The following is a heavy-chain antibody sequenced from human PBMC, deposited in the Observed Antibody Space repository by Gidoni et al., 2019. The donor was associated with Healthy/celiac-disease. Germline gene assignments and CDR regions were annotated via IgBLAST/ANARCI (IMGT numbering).Heavy chain of an antibody. V-gene: IGHV4-39*02. D-gene: IGHD3-3*01. J-gene: IGHJ5*02. Sequence: QLQLQESGPGLVKPSETLSLTCTVSGGSISSSSYYWGWIRQPPGKGLEWIGSIYYSGSTYYNPSLKSRVTISVDTSKNQFSLKLSSVTAADTAVYYCARDHPLTIFGAYNWFDPWGQGTLVTVSS. CDR2: IYYSGST. CDR3: ARDHPLTIFGAYNWFDP. CDR1: GGSISSSSYY.